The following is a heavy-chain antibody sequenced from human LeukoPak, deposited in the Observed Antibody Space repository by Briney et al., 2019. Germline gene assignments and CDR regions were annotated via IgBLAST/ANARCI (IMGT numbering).Heavy chain of an antibody. Sequence: ASVKVSCKASGYTFTSYYMHWVRQAPGQGLEWMGIINPRGGSTSYAQKFQGRVTMTRDTSTSTVYMELSSLRSEDTAVYYCASHYYSSSVYYYYYMDVWGKGTTVTVSS. CDR1: GYTFTSYY. D-gene: IGHD6-6*01. CDR3: ASHYYSSSVYYYYYMDV. J-gene: IGHJ6*03. CDR2: INPRGGST. V-gene: IGHV1-46*01.